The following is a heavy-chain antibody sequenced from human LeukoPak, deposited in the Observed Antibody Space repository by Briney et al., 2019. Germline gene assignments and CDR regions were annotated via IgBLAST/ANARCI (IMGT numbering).Heavy chain of an antibody. V-gene: IGHV4-38-2*02. CDR3: ARDGGIWYYDSSVDAFDI. D-gene: IGHD3-22*01. J-gene: IGHJ3*02. CDR2: IYHSGST. CDR1: GYSISSGYY. Sequence: SETLSLTCTVSGYSISSGYYWGWIRQPPGKGLEWIGSIYHSGSTYYNPSLKSRVTLSVDTSKNQFSLKLSSVTAADTAVYYCARDGGIWYYDSSVDAFDIWGQGTMVTVSS.